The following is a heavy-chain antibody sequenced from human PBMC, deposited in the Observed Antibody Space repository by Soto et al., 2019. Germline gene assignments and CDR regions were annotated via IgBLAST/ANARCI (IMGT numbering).Heavy chain of an antibody. J-gene: IGHJ5*02. Sequence: ASETLSLTCTVSGGSISSGDYYWSWIRQPPGKGLEWIGYIYYSGSTYHNPSLKSRVTINPDTSKNQFSLQLNSVTPEDTAVYYCARGGVSLVRGVTPYNWFDPWGQGTLVTVSS. D-gene: IGHD3-10*01. CDR2: IYYSGST. V-gene: IGHV4-30-4*01. CDR3: ARGGVSLVRGVTPYNWFDP. CDR1: GGSISSGDYY.